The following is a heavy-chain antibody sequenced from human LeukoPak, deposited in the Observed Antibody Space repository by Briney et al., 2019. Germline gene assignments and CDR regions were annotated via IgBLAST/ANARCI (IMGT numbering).Heavy chain of an antibody. CDR2: ISWNTGSI. CDR1: GFTFDDYA. D-gene: IGHD6-13*01. Sequence: GRSLRLSCAASGFTFDDYAMHWVRQAPGKGLEWVSGISWNTGSIDYADSVKGRFTISRDNSKNTLYLQMNSLRAEDTAVYYCAKPERIAAAGTCFDYWGQGTLVTVSS. J-gene: IGHJ4*02. CDR3: AKPERIAAAGTCFDY. V-gene: IGHV3-9*01.